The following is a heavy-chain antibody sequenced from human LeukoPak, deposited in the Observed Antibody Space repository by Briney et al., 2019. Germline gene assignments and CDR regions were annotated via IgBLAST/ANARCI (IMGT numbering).Heavy chain of an antibody. CDR2: IKQDGSEK. Sequence: GGSLRLSCAASGFTVSSNYMSWVRQAPGKGLEWVANIKQDGSEKYYVDSVKGRFTISRDNAKNSLYLQMNSLRAEDTAVYYCARKNGLDYWGQGTLVTVSS. V-gene: IGHV3-7*01. CDR1: GFTVSSNY. J-gene: IGHJ4*02. CDR3: ARKNGLDY.